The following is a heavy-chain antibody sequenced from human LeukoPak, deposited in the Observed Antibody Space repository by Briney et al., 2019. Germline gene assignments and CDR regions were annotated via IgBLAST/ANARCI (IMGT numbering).Heavy chain of an antibody. CDR1: GGSISSYY. D-gene: IGHD3-10*01. Sequence: SETLSLTCTVSGGSISSYYWSWIRQPAGKGLEWIGRIYTSGSTNYNPSLKSRVTMSVDTSKNQFSLKLSSVTAADTAMYYCARDTVVEDTHYGSGSYVFDYWGQGTLVTVSS. V-gene: IGHV4-4*07. CDR3: ARDTVVEDTHYGSGSYVFDY. CDR2: IYTSGST. J-gene: IGHJ4*02.